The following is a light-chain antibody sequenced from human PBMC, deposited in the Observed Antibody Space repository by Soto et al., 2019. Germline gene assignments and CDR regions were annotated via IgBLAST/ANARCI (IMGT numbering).Light chain of an antibody. CDR2: EVT. J-gene: IGLJ1*01. Sequence: QSVLTQPASVSGSPGQSITISCTGTSSDVGSYHYVSWYQQLPGKAPKLMIYEVTKRPSGVSNRFSGSKSDNTASLTISGLQAEDEADYYCSAYTTRSAVFGTGTKLTVL. CDR3: SAYTTRSAV. V-gene: IGLV2-14*01. CDR1: SSDVGSYHY.